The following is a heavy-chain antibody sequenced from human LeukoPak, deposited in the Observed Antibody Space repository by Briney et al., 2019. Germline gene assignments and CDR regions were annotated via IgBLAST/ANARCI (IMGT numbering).Heavy chain of an antibody. Sequence: GGSLRLSCAAPGFTFNSYAMNWVRQAPGKGLEWVSAISGRGSSTYYADSVKGRFSLSRDNSKNTLYLQMNSLRAEDTAVYYCARDRDYGDYYFDYWGQGTLVTVSS. D-gene: IGHD4-17*01. V-gene: IGHV3-23*01. CDR1: GFTFNSYA. CDR2: ISGRGSST. J-gene: IGHJ4*02. CDR3: ARDRDYGDYYFDY.